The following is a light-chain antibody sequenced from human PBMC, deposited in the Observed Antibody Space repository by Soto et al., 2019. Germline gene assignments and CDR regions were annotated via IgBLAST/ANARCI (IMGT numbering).Light chain of an antibody. Sequence: QSVLTQPPSVSGAPGQRFTISCTGSNSNIGGGYDLHWYQQFPGAAPKLLIFAYTNRPSGVPDRFSGSKSGTSASLAITGLQADDEADYYCQSFDSSLTAWVFGGGTKLTVL. V-gene: IGLV1-40*01. CDR3: QSFDSSLTAWV. CDR2: AYT. J-gene: IGLJ3*02. CDR1: NSNIGGGYD.